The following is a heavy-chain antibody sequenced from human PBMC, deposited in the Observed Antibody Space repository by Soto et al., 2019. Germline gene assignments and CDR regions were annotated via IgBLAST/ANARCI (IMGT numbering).Heavy chain of an antibody. V-gene: IGHV3-23*01. CDR2: ISFSGGNT. Sequence: GGSLRLSCATSGFTFSNSAMSWVRQAPGKGLEWVSFISFSGGNTYYADSVKGRFTISGDKSKNTLYLQMNSLRAEDTAVYYCARSIAARLNWFNPWGQGTLVTVSS. D-gene: IGHD6-6*01. J-gene: IGHJ5*02. CDR3: ARSIAARLNWFNP. CDR1: GFTFSNSA.